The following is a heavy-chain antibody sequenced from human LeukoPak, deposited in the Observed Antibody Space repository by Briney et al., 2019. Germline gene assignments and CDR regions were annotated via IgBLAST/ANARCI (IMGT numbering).Heavy chain of an antibody. D-gene: IGHD5-24*01. Sequence: PSETLSLTCTVSGGSISSYYWSWIRQPPGKGLEWIGYIYYSGSTNYNPSLKSRVTISVDTSKNQFSLKLSSVTAADTAVYYCARDQGGYNTFDYWGQGTLVTVSS. CDR1: GGSISSYY. CDR2: IYYSGST. J-gene: IGHJ4*02. V-gene: IGHV4-59*01. CDR3: ARDQGGYNTFDY.